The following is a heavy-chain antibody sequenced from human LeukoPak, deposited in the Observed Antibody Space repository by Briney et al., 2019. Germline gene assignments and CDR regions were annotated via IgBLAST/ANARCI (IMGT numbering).Heavy chain of an antibody. J-gene: IGHJ5*02. V-gene: IGHV3-74*01. CDR1: GLTFSHYW. CDR2: INPDGSTT. CDR3: ARATVTRWFDP. Sequence: GGSLRLSCAASGLTFSHYWMHWVRQAPGKGLVWVSLINPDGSTTSYADSVKGRFTISRDNSKNTLYLQMNSLRAEDTAVYYCARATVTRWFDPWGQGTLVTVSS. D-gene: IGHD4-17*01.